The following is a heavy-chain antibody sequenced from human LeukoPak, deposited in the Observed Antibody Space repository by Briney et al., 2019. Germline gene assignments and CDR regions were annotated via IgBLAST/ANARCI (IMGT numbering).Heavy chain of an antibody. CDR2: IIPIFGTA. D-gene: IGHD2-2*01. CDR1: GGTFSSYA. J-gene: IGHJ6*02. V-gene: IGHV1-69*13. Sequence: GASVKVSCKASGGTFSSYAISWVRQAPGQGLEWMGGIIPIFGTANYAQKFQGRVTITADESTSTAYMELSSLRSEDTAVYYCATSDGVVVPAAINYYGMDVWGQGTTVTVSS. CDR3: ATSDGVVVPAAINYYGMDV.